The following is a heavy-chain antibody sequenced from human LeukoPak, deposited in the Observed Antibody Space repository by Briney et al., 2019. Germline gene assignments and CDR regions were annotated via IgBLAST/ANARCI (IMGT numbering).Heavy chain of an antibody. Sequence: KTGGSLRLSCAASGFTFSSYGMHWVRQAPGKGLEWVGRIKSKTDGGTTDYAAPVKGRFTISRDDSKNTLYLQMNSLKTEDTAVYYCTTDRHYDFWRKRAGSDYWGQGTLVTVSS. CDR3: TTDRHYDFWRKRAGSDY. V-gene: IGHV3-15*01. CDR1: GFTFSSYG. D-gene: IGHD3-3*01. CDR2: IKSKTDGGTT. J-gene: IGHJ4*02.